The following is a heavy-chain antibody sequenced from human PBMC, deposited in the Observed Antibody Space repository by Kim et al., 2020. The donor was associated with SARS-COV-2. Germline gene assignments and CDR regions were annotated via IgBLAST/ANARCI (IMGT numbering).Heavy chain of an antibody. Sequence: GGSLRLSCAGSGFTFSTYWMTWVRQAPGKGLEWVASITPDGSGTVYMDSVRGRFIISRDNVKNSFFLHMNSLRVEDTAIYYCARSLPQHRPFDFWGQGTLVTVSS. J-gene: IGHJ4*02. CDR2: ITPDGSGT. CDR3: ARSLPQHRPFDF. CDR1: GFTFSTYW. D-gene: IGHD3-16*01. V-gene: IGHV3-7*01.